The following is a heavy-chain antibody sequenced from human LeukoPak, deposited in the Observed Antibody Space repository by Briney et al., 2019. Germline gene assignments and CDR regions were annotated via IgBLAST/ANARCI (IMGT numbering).Heavy chain of an antibody. D-gene: IGHD3-16*01. CDR3: ARVRDYVYYFDY. CDR1: GGSISSYY. CDR2: IYYSGST. V-gene: IGHV4-59*12. J-gene: IGHJ4*02. Sequence: SETLPLTCTVSGGSISSYYWSWIRQPPGKGLEWIGYIYYSGSTNYNPSLKSRVTISVDTSKNQFSLKLSSVTAADTAVYYCARVRDYVYYFDYWGQGTLVTVSS.